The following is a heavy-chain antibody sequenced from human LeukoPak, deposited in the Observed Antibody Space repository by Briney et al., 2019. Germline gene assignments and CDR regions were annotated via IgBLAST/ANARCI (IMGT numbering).Heavy chain of an antibody. CDR3: ARDPETAYKLGGIAAAGFPR. CDR1: GFNLSSYS. Sequence: PGGSLRLSCSASGFNLSSYSMICVRQAPGKGLECVSSISSSSSYIYYADSVKSRFTISKNNAKNSLYLQMNRLRAEDTAVYYCARDPETAYKLGGIAAAGFPRRGQGTLVTVSS. J-gene: IGHJ4*02. D-gene: IGHD6-13*01. CDR2: ISSSSSYI. V-gene: IGHV3-21*01.